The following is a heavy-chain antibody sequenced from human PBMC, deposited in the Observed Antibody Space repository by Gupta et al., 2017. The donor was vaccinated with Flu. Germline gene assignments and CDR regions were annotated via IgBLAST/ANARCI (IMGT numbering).Heavy chain of an antibody. CDR3: ARGLELPYFDY. J-gene: IGHJ4*02. D-gene: IGHD1-7*01. CDR1: GGSFSGYY. Sequence: QVQLQQWGAGLLKPSETLSLTCAVYGGSFSGYYWSWIRQPPGKGLEWIGEINHSGSTNYNPSLKSRVTISVDTSKNQFSLKLSSVTAADTAVYYCARGLELPYFDYWGQGTLVTVSS. CDR2: INHSGST. V-gene: IGHV4-34*01.